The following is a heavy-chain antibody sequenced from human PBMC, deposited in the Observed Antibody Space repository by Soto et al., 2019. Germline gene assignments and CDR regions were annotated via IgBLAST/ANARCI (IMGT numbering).Heavy chain of an antibody. J-gene: IGHJ4*01. CDR3: ARATSCRFDY. D-gene: IGHD2-15*01. CDR1: GDSVSSNYVT. V-gene: IGHV6-1*01. Sequence: QTLSLTCAISGDSVSSNYVTWNWIRQSPSRGLEWLGRTYYRSKWDNDYRMSVRSRITINPDTSKNQFSLQLNSVSPEDTAVYYCARATSCRFDYWGHVTLVPVSS. CDR2: TYYRSKWDN.